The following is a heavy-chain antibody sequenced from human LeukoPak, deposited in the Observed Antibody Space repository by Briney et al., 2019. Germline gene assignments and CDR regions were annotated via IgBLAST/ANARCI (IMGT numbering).Heavy chain of an antibody. Sequence: GGSLRLSCAASGFTFDDYGMSWVRQAPGKGLEWVSGINWNGGSTGYADSVKGRFTIPRDNAKNSLYLQMNSLRAEDTAVYYCARAGEQLVLDAFDIWGQGTMVTVSS. V-gene: IGHV3-20*04. CDR2: INWNGGST. CDR3: ARAGEQLVLDAFDI. J-gene: IGHJ3*02. D-gene: IGHD6-6*01. CDR1: GFTFDDYG.